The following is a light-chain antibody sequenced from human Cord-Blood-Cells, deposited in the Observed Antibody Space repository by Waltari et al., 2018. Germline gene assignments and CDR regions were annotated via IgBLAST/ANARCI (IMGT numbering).Light chain of an antibody. CDR3: ISYTSSSTGV. CDR2: DVH. V-gene: IGLV2-14*03. J-gene: IGLJ1*01. CDR1: SSGDGGYNY. Sequence: QYALTQPASVSGSPGQANTISRTGTSSGDGGYNYVSWYQQHPGEATKLIIYDVHNRPAGCSNCLSGTKSSNTASLTISGLQAEDEADYYCISYTSSSTGVFGTGTKVTVL.